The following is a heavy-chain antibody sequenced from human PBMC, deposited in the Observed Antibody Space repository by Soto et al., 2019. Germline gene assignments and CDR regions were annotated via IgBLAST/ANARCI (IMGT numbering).Heavy chain of an antibody. D-gene: IGHD6-19*01. V-gene: IGHV3-30*18. J-gene: IGHJ1*01. CDR3: GKERVSEHNSGRPQGH. CDR1: GFTFSGYG. Sequence: QPGGSLRLSCAASGFTFSGYGMHWVRQAPGKGLEWGAVISNDGGNKYYGDSVRGRFTISRENSKNTLGLQMNSLRPEDTAVYHCGKERVSEHNSGRPQGHCGQGTLVTGSS. CDR2: ISNDGGNK.